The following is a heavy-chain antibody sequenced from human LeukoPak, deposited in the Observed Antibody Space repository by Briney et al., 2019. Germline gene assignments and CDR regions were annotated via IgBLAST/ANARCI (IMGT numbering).Heavy chain of an antibody. D-gene: IGHD2-15*01. CDR1: GFTFSRYT. CDR3: ARGPGYCSGGSCIYFDY. V-gene: IGHV3-48*01. Sequence: GGSLRLSCAASGFTFSRYTMNWVRQAPGKGLEWISYISGSSSTTYYADSLKGRFTISRDNAKNSLYLQMNSLRAEDTAVYYCARGPGYCSGGSCIYFDYWGQGTLVTVSS. CDR2: ISGSSSTT. J-gene: IGHJ4*02.